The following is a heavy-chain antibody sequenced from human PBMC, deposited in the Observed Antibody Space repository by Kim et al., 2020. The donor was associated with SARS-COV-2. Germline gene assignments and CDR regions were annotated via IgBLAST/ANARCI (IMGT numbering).Heavy chain of an antibody. V-gene: IGHV3-21*01. CDR3: ASLPAASSVSYYYYGMDV. D-gene: IGHD2-2*01. CDR1: GFTFSSYS. CDR2: ISSSSSYI. Sequence: GVSLRLSCAASGFTFSSYSMNWVRQAPGKGLEWVSSISSSSSYIYYADSVKGRFTISRDNAKNSLYLQMNSLRAEDTAVYYCASLPAASSVSYYYYGMDVWGQGTTVTVSS. J-gene: IGHJ6*02.